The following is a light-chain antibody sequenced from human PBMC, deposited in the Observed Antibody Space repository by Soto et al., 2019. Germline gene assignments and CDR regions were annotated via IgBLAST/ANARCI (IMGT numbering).Light chain of an antibody. CDR2: DAS. V-gene: IGKV1-5*01. J-gene: IGKJ5*01. CDR3: QEYNTYSRT. Sequence: SQSPSTLPASIGDRVTVTCRASQNIGNWLAWYQQKPGKAPKVLIYDASRLESGVPSRFSGSGSGTEFTLTISSLQPDDFATYYCQEYNTYSRTFGQGTRLAIK. CDR1: QNIGNW.